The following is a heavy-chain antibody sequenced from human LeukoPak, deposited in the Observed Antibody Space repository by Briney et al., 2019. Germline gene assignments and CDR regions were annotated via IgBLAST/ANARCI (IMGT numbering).Heavy chain of an antibody. Sequence: GGSLRLSCAASGFTFDDYAMHWVRQAPGKGLEWVSGISWNSGSIGYADSVKGRFTISRDNAKNSLYLQMNSLRAEDTAVYYCASIYSGSDYWGQGTLVTVSS. J-gene: IGHJ4*02. V-gene: IGHV3-9*01. CDR1: GFTFDDYA. CDR2: ISWNSGSI. CDR3: ASIYSGSDY. D-gene: IGHD5-12*01.